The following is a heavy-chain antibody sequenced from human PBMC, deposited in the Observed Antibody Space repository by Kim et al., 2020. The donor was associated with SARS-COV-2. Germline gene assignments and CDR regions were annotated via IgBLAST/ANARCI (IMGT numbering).Heavy chain of an antibody. J-gene: IGHJ4*02. CDR3: ADRGYEAHDDY. D-gene: IGHD5-12*01. V-gene: IGHV1-69*02. Sequence: ATNAQKCQGRVTITADKSTSTAYMELSSLRSEDTAVYYCADRGYEAHDDYWGQGTLVTVSS. CDR2: A.